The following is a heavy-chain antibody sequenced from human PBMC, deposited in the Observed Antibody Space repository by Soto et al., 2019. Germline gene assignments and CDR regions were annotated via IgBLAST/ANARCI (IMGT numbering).Heavy chain of an antibody. Sequence: GGSLRLSCAASGFTFDDYAMYWVRQAPGKGLEWVSRITKNSGTMGYADSVKGRFTISRDNAKNSLYLQMNSLRAEDTALYYCVKETSSGTPRFDYWGQGTLVTVSS. CDR2: ITKNSGTM. CDR1: GFTFDDYA. CDR3: VKETSSGTPRFDY. D-gene: IGHD1-1*01. J-gene: IGHJ4*02. V-gene: IGHV3-9*01.